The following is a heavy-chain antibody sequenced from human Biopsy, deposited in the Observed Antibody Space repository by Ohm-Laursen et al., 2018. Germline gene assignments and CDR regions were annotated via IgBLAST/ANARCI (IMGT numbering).Heavy chain of an antibody. J-gene: IGHJ4*02. CDR2: ISASGNHI. V-gene: IGHV3-21*04. CDR3: ARNTGWYGDLYYFDY. Sequence: SLRLSCAASGFTFSGFSMNWVRQAPGKGLEWVSSISASGNHIYYTDSVKGRFTVSRDNGKNSVYLQMNSLRVKDTAVYFCARNTGWYGDLYYFDYWGQGTLVTVSS. D-gene: IGHD6-19*01. CDR1: GFTFSGFS.